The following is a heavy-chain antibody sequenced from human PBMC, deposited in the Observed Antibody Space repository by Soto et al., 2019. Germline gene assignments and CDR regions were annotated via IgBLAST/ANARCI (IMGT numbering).Heavy chain of an antibody. CDR2: INWNGGST. Sequence: EVQLVESGGGVVRPGGSLRLSCAASGFTFDDYGMSWVRQAPGKGLEWVSGINWNGGSTGYADSVKGRFTISRDNAKNSLYLQMNSLRAEDTALYYCARDWGRSYDILTGYYSILDYWGQGTLVTVSS. CDR3: ARDWGRSYDILTGYYSILDY. D-gene: IGHD3-9*01. CDR1: GFTFDDYG. V-gene: IGHV3-20*04. J-gene: IGHJ4*02.